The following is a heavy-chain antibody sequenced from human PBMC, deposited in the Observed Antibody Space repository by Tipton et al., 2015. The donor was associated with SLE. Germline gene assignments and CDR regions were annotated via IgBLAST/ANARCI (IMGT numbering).Heavy chain of an antibody. V-gene: IGHV3-9*01. CDR2: ISWNSGSI. CDR3: AKDAIVGAPLSAFDI. Sequence: SLRLSCAASGFTFSSYAMHWVRQAPGKGLEWVSGISWNSGSIGYADSVKGRFTISRDNAKNSLYLQMNSLRAEDTALYYCAKDAIVGAPLSAFDIWGQGTMVTVSS. J-gene: IGHJ3*02. CDR1: GFTFSSYA. D-gene: IGHD1-26*01.